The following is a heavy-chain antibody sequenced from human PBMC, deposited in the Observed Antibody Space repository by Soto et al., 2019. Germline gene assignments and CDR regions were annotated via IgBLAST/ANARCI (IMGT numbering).Heavy chain of an antibody. D-gene: IGHD1-1*01. CDR2: VSPKSGNT. CDR3: ARGRTVSSIGHLLV. V-gene: IGHV1-18*01. J-gene: IGHJ1*01. CDR1: GYNFFDYG. Sequence: QIQLVQSGAEVKKPGALVKVSCKASGYNFFDYGVSWVRQAPGQGLEWMGWVSPKSGNTDYARKVQGRVTMTTDISTSTAYMELRGLISDDTGVYYCARGRTVSSIGHLLVWGQGTLVSVSS.